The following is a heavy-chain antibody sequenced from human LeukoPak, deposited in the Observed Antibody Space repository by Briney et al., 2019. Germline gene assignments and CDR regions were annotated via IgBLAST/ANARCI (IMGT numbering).Heavy chain of an antibody. CDR1: GGSFSGYY. D-gene: IGHD7-27*01. J-gene: IGHJ4*02. CDR2: INHSGST. V-gene: IGHV4-34*01. Sequence: PSETLSLTCAVYGGSFSGYYWSWIRQPPGKGLEWIGEINHSGSTNYNPSLKSRVTISVDTSKNQLSLKLSSVTAADTAVYYCARVGWGYFDYWGQGTLVTVSS. CDR3: ARVGWGYFDY.